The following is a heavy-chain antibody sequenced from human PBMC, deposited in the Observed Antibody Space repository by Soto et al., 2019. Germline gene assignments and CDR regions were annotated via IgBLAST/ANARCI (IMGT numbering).Heavy chain of an antibody. J-gene: IGHJ6*02. D-gene: IGHD3-3*01. Sequence: SETLALTCAVSGGSISSGGYSWSWIRQPPGKGLEWIGYIYHSGSTYYNPSLKSRVTISVDRSKNQFSLKLSSVTAADTAVYYCARLLTNYYYYGMDVWGQGTTVTVSS. V-gene: IGHV4-30-2*01. CDR3: ARLLTNYYYYGMDV. CDR1: GGSISSGGYS. CDR2: IYHSGST.